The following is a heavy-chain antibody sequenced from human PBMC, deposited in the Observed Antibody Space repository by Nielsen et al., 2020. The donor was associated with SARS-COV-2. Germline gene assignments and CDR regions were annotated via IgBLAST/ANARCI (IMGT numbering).Heavy chain of an antibody. Sequence: VRQAPGKGLEWVSVIYSGGSTYYADSVEGRFTISRDNSKNTLYLQMNSLRAEDTAVYYCASDTVAGTWGGFGYYYGMDVWGQGTTVTVSS. V-gene: IGHV3-53*01. CDR3: ASDTVAGTWGGFGYYYGMDV. D-gene: IGHD6-19*01. J-gene: IGHJ6*02. CDR2: IYSGGST.